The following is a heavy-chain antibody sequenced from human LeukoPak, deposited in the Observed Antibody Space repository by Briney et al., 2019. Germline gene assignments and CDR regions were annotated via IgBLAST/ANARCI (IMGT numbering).Heavy chain of an antibody. Sequence: GGSRRPSCEPSGFTFASFAIGWVRQAPGRGLEWFSPFMVIVGSTYYADSVKGRFTISRDNSKNTLYLQMNSLRAEDTAVYYCAKGGSHYYGSGSYAPRSSPFDYWGQGTLVTVSS. CDR2: FMVIVGST. V-gene: IGHV3-23*01. CDR1: GFTFASFA. J-gene: IGHJ4*02. CDR3: AKGGSHYYGSGSYAPRSSPFDY. D-gene: IGHD3-10*01.